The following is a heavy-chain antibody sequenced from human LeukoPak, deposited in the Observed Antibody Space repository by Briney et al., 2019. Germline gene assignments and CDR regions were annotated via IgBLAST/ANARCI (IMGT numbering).Heavy chain of an antibody. CDR3: ARDSPGTIRDGYNYPFDY. CDR2: INHSGST. V-gene: IGHV4-39*07. D-gene: IGHD5-24*01. CDR1: GGSISSSSYY. Sequence: PSETLSLTCTVSGGSISSSSYYWSWIRQPPGKGLEWIGEINHSGSTNYNPSLKSRVTISVDTSKNQFSLKLSSVTAADTAVYYCARDSPGTIRDGYNYPFDYWGQGTLVTVSS. J-gene: IGHJ4*02.